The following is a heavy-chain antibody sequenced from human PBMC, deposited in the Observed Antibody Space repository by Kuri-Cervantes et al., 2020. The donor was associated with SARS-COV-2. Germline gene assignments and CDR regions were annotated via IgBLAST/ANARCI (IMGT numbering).Heavy chain of an antibody. CDR2: ISAYNGNT. CDR3: TKIGTYYDILTGVRYLDY. Sequence: ASAKVFCKASGYTFTSYGISWVRQAPGQGLEWMGWISAYNGNTNYAQKLQGRVTMTTDTSTSTAYMELRSLRSDDTAVYYCTKIGTYYDILTGVRYLDYWGQGTLVTVSS. J-gene: IGHJ4*02. CDR1: GYTFTSYG. D-gene: IGHD3-9*01. V-gene: IGHV1-18*01.